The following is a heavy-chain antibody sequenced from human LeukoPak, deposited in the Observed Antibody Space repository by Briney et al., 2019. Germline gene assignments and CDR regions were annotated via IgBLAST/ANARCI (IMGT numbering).Heavy chain of an antibody. CDR3: ATLWFGEFAHFDY. V-gene: IGHV3-30*02. CDR2: IRYDGSNK. Sequence: GGSLRLSCVASGFNFWGSGMHWVRQAPGKGLEWVAFIRYDGSNKYYADSVKGRFTISRDNSKNTLYLQMNSLRAEDMAVYHCATLWFGEFAHFDYWGQGTLVTVSS. J-gene: IGHJ4*02. D-gene: IGHD3-10*01. CDR1: GFNFWGSG.